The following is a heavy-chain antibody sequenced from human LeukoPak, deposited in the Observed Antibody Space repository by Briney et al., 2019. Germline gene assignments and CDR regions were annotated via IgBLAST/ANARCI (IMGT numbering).Heavy chain of an antibody. D-gene: IGHD3-10*01. CDR1: GYSFTSYW. CDR3: ASATMVRGTYLGMDV. CDR2: IYPGDSDT. V-gene: IGHV5-51*01. J-gene: IGHJ6*03. Sequence: GESLKISCKGSGYSFTSYWIGWVRQMPGKGLEWMGIIYPGDSDTRYSPSFQGQVTISADKSISTAYLQWSSLKASDTAMYYCASATMVRGTYLGMDVWGKGTTDTVSS.